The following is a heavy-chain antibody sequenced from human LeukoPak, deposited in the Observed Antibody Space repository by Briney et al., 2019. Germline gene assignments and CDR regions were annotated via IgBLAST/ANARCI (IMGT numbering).Heavy chain of an antibody. CDR1: GFTFTIYT. D-gene: IGHD1-26*01. CDR2: ITPSSGI. J-gene: IGHJ4*02. Sequence: GGSLRLSCAASGFTFTIYTMNWVRQAPGKGLEWVSSITPSSGIYYADSLKGRFTIFRDNAKSSLYLQMNSLRAEDTAVYYCARGGGMGDYWGQGTLVTVSS. V-gene: IGHV3-21*01. CDR3: ARGGGMGDY.